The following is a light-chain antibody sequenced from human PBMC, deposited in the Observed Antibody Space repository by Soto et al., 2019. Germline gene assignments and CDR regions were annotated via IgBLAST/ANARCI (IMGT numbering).Light chain of an antibody. V-gene: IGLV4-60*02. CDR3: ETWDSNTYV. Sequence: QLVLTQSSSASASLGSSVSLTCTLSSGHSSYIIAWHQQQPGKAPRYLMKLEGSGSYNKGSGVPDRFSGSSSGADRYLTISNLQFEDEADYYCETWDSNTYVFGTGTNSPS. CDR1: SGHSSYI. J-gene: IGLJ1*01. CDR2: LEGSGSY.